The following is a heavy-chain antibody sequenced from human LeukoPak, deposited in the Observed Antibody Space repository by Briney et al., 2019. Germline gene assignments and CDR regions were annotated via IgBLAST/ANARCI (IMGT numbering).Heavy chain of an antibody. CDR3: AREQRWLQDLDY. D-gene: IGHD5-24*01. V-gene: IGHV3-74*01. J-gene: IGHJ4*02. CDR2: INSDGSST. Sequence: GGSLRLSCTASGFAFDEHGMSWVRQAPGKGLVWVSRINSDGSSTSYADSVKGRFTISRDNAKNTLYLQMNSLRAEDTAVYYCAREQRWLQDLDYWGQGTLVTVSS. CDR1: GFAFDEHG.